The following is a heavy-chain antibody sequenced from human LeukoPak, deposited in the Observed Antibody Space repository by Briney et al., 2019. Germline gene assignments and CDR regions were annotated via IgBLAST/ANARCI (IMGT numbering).Heavy chain of an antibody. CDR3: ARDRYCSGGSCPPDAFDI. CDR2: ISYDGSNK. CDR1: GFTFSSYG. J-gene: IGHJ3*02. V-gene: IGHV3-30*03. D-gene: IGHD2-15*01. Sequence: PGGSLRLSCAASGFTFSSYGMHWVRQAPGKGLEWVAVISYDGSNKYYADSVKGRFTISRDNSKNTLYLQMNSLRAEDTAVYYCARDRYCSGGSCPPDAFDIWGQGTMVTVSS.